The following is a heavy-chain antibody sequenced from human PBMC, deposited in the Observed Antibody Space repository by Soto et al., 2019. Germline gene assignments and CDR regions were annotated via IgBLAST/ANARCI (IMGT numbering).Heavy chain of an antibody. V-gene: IGHV3-30*02. D-gene: IGHD3-10*02. CDR2: MSYDGSDT. CDR3: TIVRVADSALDH. J-gene: IGHJ4*02. CDR1: GFIFSNNG. Sequence: VGSLRLSCVGSGFIFSNNGMHWVRQTPGKGLEWVAFMSYDGSDTFYADSVKGRFTISRDNSKNTLFLHMSNLGAEDTAMYYCTIVRVADSALDHWGQGTLVTVSS.